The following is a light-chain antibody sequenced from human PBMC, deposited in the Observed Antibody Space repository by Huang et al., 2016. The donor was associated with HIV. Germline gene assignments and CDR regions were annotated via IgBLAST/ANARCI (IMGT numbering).Light chain of an antibody. Sequence: EIVMTQSPATLSVSPGERATLFCRASQSVSSNLGWYQHKPGQAPRLLIYAASTRATGIPARISGRGSGTQFALTINSLQSEDFAVYYCQQYNNWPRTFGQGTKLEIK. CDR3: QQYNNWPRT. CDR1: QSVSSN. CDR2: AAS. V-gene: IGKV3-15*01. J-gene: IGKJ2*01.